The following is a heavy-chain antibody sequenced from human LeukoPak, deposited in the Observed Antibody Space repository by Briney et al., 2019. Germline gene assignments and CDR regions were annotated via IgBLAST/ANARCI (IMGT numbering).Heavy chain of an antibody. J-gene: IGHJ4*02. CDR3: ARGRPERYFDWLLSN. Sequence: ASVKVSCKASGYTFTSYYMHWVRQATGQGLEWMGIINPSGGSTSYAQKFQGRVTMTRDMSTSTVYMELSSLRSEDTAVYYCARGRPERYFDWLLSNWGQGTLVTVSS. CDR2: INPSGGST. V-gene: IGHV1-46*01. D-gene: IGHD3-9*01. CDR1: GYTFTSYY.